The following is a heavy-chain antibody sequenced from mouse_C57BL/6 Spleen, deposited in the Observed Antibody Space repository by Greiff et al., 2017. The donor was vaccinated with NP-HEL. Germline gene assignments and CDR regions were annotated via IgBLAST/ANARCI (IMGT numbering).Heavy chain of an antibody. CDR2: IYPGGGYT. Sequence: VQLQQSGAELVRPGTSVKMSCKASGYTFTNYWIGWAKQRPGHGLEWIGDIYPGGGYTNYNEKFKGKATLTADKSSSTAYMQFSSLTSEDSAIYYCARSDYDYEGAWFAYWGQGTLVTVSA. CDR1: GYTFTNYW. D-gene: IGHD2-4*01. V-gene: IGHV1-63*01. CDR3: ARSDYDYEGAWFAY. J-gene: IGHJ3*01.